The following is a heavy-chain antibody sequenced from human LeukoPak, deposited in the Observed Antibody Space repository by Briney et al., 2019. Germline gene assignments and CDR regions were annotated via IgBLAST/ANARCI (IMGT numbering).Heavy chain of an antibody. CDR2: ISHTGST. V-gene: IGHV4-4*02. J-gene: IGHJ4*02. Sequence: SETLSLTCTVSGDSISSSNWWNWVRLPPGKGLDWIGEISHTGSTKYSPSLRDRVTISKDNSKNQFSLKLNSVTAADTATYYCTRSSGWWSLDYWGQGALVTVSS. CDR1: GDSISSSNW. D-gene: IGHD6-19*01. CDR3: TRSSGWWSLDY.